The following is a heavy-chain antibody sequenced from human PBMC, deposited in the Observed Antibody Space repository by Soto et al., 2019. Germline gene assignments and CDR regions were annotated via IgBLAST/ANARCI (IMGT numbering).Heavy chain of an antibody. CDR3: ARDLRGYDWDYYYYYGMDV. J-gene: IGHJ6*02. CDR1: GFTVSSNY. CDR2: IYSGGST. Sequence: PGGSLRLSCAASGFTVSSNYMSWVRQAPGKGLEWVSVIYSGGSTYYADSVKGRFTISRDNSKNTLYLQMNSLRAEDTAVHYCARDLRGYDWDYYYYYGMDVWGQGTTVTV. V-gene: IGHV3-53*01. D-gene: IGHD5-12*01.